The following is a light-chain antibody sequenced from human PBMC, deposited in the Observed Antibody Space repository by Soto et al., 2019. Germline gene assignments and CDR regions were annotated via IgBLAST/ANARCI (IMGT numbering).Light chain of an antibody. J-gene: IGKJ1*01. Sequence: EIVLTQSPGTLSLSPGERATLSCRASQSVSRSYLAWYQQKPGQAPRLLIYGASSRATGIPARFSGSGSGTEFTLTISSLQSEDFAVYYCQQYNNWPPRITFGQGTKVDIK. CDR3: QQYNNWPPRIT. V-gene: IGKV3D-15*01. CDR2: GAS. CDR1: QSVSRSY.